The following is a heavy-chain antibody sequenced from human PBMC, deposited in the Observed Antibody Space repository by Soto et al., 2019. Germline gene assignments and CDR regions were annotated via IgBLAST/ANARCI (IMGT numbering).Heavy chain of an antibody. D-gene: IGHD2-2*01. V-gene: IGHV4-30-2*01. J-gene: IGHJ4*02. CDR3: ARGGVVPAASPLFDY. Sequence: PSETLSLTCAVSGGSISSGGYSWSWLRQPPGKGLEGIGYIYHSGSSYYNPSLKSRVTISVDRYKNQFSLKLSSVTAADTAVYYCARGGVVPAASPLFDYWGQGTLVTVSS. CDR2: IYHSGSS. CDR1: GGSISSGGYS.